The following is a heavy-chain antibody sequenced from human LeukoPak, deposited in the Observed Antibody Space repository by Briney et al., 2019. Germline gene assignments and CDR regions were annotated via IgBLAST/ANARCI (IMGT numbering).Heavy chain of an antibody. Sequence: GGSLRLSCAASGFTFSSYGMHWVRQAPGKGLEWVAFIRYDGSNKYYADSVKGRFTISRDNSKNTLYLQMNSLRAEDTAVYYCAKESGADWAVAGTGYFGYWGQGTLVTVSS. CDR1: GFTFSSYG. CDR2: IRYDGSNK. D-gene: IGHD6-19*01. V-gene: IGHV3-30*02. J-gene: IGHJ4*02. CDR3: AKESGADWAVAGTGYFGY.